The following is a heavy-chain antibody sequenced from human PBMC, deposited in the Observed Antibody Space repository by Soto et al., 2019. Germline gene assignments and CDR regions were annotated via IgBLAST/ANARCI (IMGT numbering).Heavy chain of an antibody. D-gene: IGHD3-10*01. CDR1: GFTFSSYS. Sequence: GGSLRLSCAASGFTFSSYSMNWVRQAPGKGLEWVSYISSSSSTIYYADSVKGRFTISRDNAKNSLYLQMNSLRAEDTAVYYCARVPRRIMVQGVILWFDPWGQGTLVTVSS. V-gene: IGHV3-48*01. CDR3: ARVPRRIMVQGVILWFDP. CDR2: ISSSSSTI. J-gene: IGHJ5*02.